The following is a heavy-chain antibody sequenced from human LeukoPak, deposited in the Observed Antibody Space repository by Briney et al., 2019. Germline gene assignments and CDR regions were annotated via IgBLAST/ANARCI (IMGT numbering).Heavy chain of an antibody. V-gene: IGHV3-30*04. Sequence: GGSLRLSCAASGVTFSGYAMHWVRKAPGKGLEWLTVISTDGNDKHYADSVKGRFTVARDNSKNTLLLQMNNVRTEDTAVYYCAKDKSVSADYYFDYWGQGTLVTVSS. CDR1: GVTFSGYA. CDR2: ISTDGNDK. CDR3: AKDKSVSADYYFDY. D-gene: IGHD3-10*01. J-gene: IGHJ4*02.